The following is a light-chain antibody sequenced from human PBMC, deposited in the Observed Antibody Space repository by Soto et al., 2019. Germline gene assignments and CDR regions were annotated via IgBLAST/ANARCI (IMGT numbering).Light chain of an antibody. CDR1: QNVSSD. V-gene: IGKV3-15*01. Sequence: EIVMTQSPATLSVSPGERATLSCRASQNVSSDLAWYQQRPGQAPRLLFYGAATRATGVPVKFSGSGSGTEFTLTISRLHSEDSAVYYCQQYNDWPRTFGQGTKVEIK. CDR3: QQYNDWPRT. J-gene: IGKJ1*01. CDR2: GAA.